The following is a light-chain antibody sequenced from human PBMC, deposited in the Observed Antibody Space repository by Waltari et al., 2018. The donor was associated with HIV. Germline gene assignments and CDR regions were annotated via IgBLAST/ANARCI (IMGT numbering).Light chain of an antibody. V-gene: IGLV2-14*01. J-gene: IGLJ2*01. CDR3: NSYTSSSHVI. CDR2: DVS. CDR1: SSDVGGYNY. Sequence: QSALTQPASVSGSPGQSITISCTGTSSDVGGYNYVSWYQHHPGQAPQLMIFDVSSRASGVSNRFSGSKSGNTASLTISGLQAEDEADYYCNSYTSSSHVIVGGGTKLTVL.